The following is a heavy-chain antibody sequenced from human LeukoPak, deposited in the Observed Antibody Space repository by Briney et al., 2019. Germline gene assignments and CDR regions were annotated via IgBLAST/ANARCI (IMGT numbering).Heavy chain of an antibody. J-gene: IGHJ6*02. Sequence: PSETLSLTCTVSGGSISHYYWSWIRQPPGKGLEWIGYTYYSGTTNYNPSFKSRVTISVDTSKNQFSLKLNSVTAADTAVYYCAREDPQTKVPEGMDVWGQGTTVTVSS. V-gene: IGHV4-59*01. CDR2: TYYSGTT. D-gene: IGHD4/OR15-4a*01. CDR3: AREDPQTKVPEGMDV. CDR1: GGSISHYY.